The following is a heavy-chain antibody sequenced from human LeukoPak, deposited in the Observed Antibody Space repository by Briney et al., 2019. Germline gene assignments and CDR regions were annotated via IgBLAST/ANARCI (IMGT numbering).Heavy chain of an antibody. CDR1: GFTFSSYA. CDR2: ISGSGGST. CDR3: AKAPRYDDSSGYY. Sequence: GGSLRLSCAASGFTFSSYAMSWVHQAPGKGLEWVSAISGSGGSTYYADSVKGRFTISRDNSKNTLYLQMNSLRAEDTAVYYCAKAPRYDDSSGYYWGPGTLVTVSS. J-gene: IGHJ4*02. D-gene: IGHD3-22*01. V-gene: IGHV3-23*01.